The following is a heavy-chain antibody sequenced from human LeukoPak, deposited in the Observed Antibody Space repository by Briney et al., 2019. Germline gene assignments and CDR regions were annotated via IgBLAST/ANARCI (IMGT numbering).Heavy chain of an antibody. J-gene: IGHJ5*02. CDR2: IYYSGST. D-gene: IGHD2-2*01. V-gene: IGHV4-39*01. CDR3: ATQATQDIVVVPAAMGVRDWFDP. Sequence: PSETLSLTCTVSGGSISSSSYYWGWIRQPPGKGLEWIGSIYYSGSTYYNPSLKSRVTISVDTSKNQFSLKLRSVTAADTAVYYCATQATQDIVVVPAAMGVRDWFDPWGQGTLVTVSS. CDR1: GGSISSSSYY.